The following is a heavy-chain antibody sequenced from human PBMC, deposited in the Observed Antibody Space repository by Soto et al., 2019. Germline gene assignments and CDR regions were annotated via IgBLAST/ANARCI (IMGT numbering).Heavy chain of an antibody. CDR2: IWYDGSNK. CDR1: GFTFSSFG. J-gene: IGHJ4*02. CDR3: ARDGWIREYYFDY. V-gene: IGHV3-33*01. D-gene: IGHD5-18*01. Sequence: QVQLVESGGTVVQPGRSLRLSCAASGFTFSSFGMHWVRQAPGKGLEWVAVIWYDGSNKYYADSVKGRFTISRDNAKNTLYLQLNSLTAEDTAVYYWARDGWIREYYFDYWGQGTLVTVSS.